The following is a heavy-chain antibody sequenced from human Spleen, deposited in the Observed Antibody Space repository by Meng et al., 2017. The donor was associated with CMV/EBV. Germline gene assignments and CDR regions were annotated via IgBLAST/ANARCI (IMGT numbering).Heavy chain of an antibody. CDR1: SFSGYY. Sequence: SFSGYYWSWIRQPPGKGLEWIGEINHSGSTNYNPSLKSRVTISVDTSKNQFSLKLSSVTAADTAVYYCARGRGLYCSGGSCYSGGDYWGQGTLVTVSS. CDR3: ARGRGLYCSGGSCYSGGDY. CDR2: INHSGST. J-gene: IGHJ4*02. D-gene: IGHD2-15*01. V-gene: IGHV4-34*01.